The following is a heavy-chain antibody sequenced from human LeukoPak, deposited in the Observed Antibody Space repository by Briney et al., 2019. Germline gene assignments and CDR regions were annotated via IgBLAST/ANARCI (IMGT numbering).Heavy chain of an antibody. D-gene: IGHD2-21*02. V-gene: IGHV5-51*01. CDR2: IYPGDSDT. J-gene: IGHJ4*02. CDR1: GYSFTSYW. Sequence: GESLKISCKGSGYSFTSYWIGWVRQMPGKGLEWMGIIYPGDSDTKYSPSFQGQVTISADKSITTAYLQWSSLKALDTAMYYCARRSYCGGDCYSDFWGQGTLVTVSS. CDR3: ARRSYCGGDCYSDF.